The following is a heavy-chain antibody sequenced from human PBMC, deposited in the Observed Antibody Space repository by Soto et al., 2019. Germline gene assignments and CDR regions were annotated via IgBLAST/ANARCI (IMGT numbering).Heavy chain of an antibody. CDR2: ISYDGSNK. D-gene: IGHD6-19*01. Sequence: GGSLRLSCAASGFTFSSYGMHWVRQAPGKGLEWVAVISYDGSNKYYADSVKGRFTISRDNSKNTLYLQMNSLRAEDTAVYYCAKDGSGWYGRLMDVWGQGTTVTVSS. CDR1: GFTFSSYG. V-gene: IGHV3-30*18. J-gene: IGHJ6*02. CDR3: AKDGSGWYGRLMDV.